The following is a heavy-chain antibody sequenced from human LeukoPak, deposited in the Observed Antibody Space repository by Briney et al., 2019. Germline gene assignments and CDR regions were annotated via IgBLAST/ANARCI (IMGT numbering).Heavy chain of an antibody. CDR2: VYTSGST. CDR3: ARHTPGRDYYYYYMDV. J-gene: IGHJ6*03. V-gene: IGHV4-4*09. Sequence: SETLSLTCTVSGGSISSYYWSWIRQPPGKGLEWIGYVYTSGSTNYNPSLKSRVTISVDTSKNQFSLKLSSVTAADTAVYYCARHTPGRDYYYYYMDVWGKGTTVTVSS. CDR1: GGSISSYY. D-gene: IGHD5-24*01.